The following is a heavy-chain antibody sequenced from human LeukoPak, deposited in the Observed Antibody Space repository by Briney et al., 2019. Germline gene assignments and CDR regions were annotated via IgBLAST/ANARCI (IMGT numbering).Heavy chain of an antibody. CDR2: IYYSGST. V-gene: IGHV4-59*01. CDR3: ARVSSDVWGSYPIGAFDI. J-gene: IGHJ3*02. Sequence: SETLSLTCNVSGASLSSYFWSWIRQPPGKGLEWIGYIYYSGSTNYNPSLKSRVTISVDTSKNQFSLKLSSVTAADTAVYYCARVSSDVWGSYPIGAFDIWGQGTMVTVSS. CDR1: GASLSSYF. D-gene: IGHD3-16*02.